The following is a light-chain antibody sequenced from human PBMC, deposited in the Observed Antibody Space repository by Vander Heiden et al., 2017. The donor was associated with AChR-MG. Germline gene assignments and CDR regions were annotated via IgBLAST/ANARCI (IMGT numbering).Light chain of an antibody. CDR1: QNINMH. Sequence: DIQVTQSPSTLSASVEDRVVITCRAGQNINMHLAWYQQKPGKAPNLLIYGASSLESGVPSRFSGRGSGTEFTLTISSLQPDDFATYYCQQYDIYSTFGQGTKVEIK. J-gene: IGKJ1*01. CDR2: GAS. CDR3: QQYDIYST. V-gene: IGKV1-5*03.